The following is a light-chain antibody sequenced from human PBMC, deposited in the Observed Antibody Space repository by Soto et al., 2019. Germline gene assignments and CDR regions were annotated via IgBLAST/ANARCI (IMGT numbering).Light chain of an antibody. J-gene: IGLJ2*01. Sequence: QSVLTQPPSASGTPGQRVTISCSGSSSNIGSNYVYWYQKLPGTAPKRLIYSNSQRPSGVPDRFSGSKSGTSASLAISGLRSEDEADYYCAAWDDSLSGMVFGGGTKLTVL. CDR1: SSNIGSNY. V-gene: IGLV1-47*02. CDR3: AAWDDSLSGMV. CDR2: SNS.